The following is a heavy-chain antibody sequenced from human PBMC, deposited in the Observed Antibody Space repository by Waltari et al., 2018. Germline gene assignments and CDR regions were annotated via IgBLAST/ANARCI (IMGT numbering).Heavy chain of an antibody. J-gene: IGHJ5*02. CDR2: IIPILGQT. Sequence: QVHLLQSGPEVRKPGSSVKVSCQASGGTFNNHVFNWVRPAPGQGLEWMGRIIPILGQTTYSQRFQGRVTMTADKSTKTTYRGLASLRSEDTALYYCASGHSYISNSRHYGPFDLWGQGTLITVSS. CDR1: GGTFNNHV. D-gene: IGHD3-16*01. CDR3: ASGHSYISNSRHYGPFDL. V-gene: IGHV1-69*02.